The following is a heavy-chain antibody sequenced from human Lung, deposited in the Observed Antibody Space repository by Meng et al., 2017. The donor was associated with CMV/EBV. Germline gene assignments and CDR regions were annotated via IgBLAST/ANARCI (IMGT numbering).Heavy chain of an antibody. CDR1: GLTVSNNY. CDR2: FYSGGST. V-gene: IGHV3-66*02. D-gene: IGHD1-26*01. J-gene: IGHJ6*02. CDR3: ARDMYWDQSYHGMDV. Sequence: GGSXRLSCAASGLTVSNNYLTWVRQAPGKGLEWVSVFYSGGSTYYADSVKGRFTVSRDNSKNTLHLQMNSLRVEDTGIYYCARDMYWDQSYHGMDVWGRGXTVTVSS.